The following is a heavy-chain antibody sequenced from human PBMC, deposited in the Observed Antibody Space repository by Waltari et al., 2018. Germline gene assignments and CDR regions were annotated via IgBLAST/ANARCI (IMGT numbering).Heavy chain of an antibody. V-gene: IGHV4-4*02. CDR1: GGSISSSNW. CDR3: ARDVGDIVVVPAATGGANWFDP. CDR2: IYHSGST. J-gene: IGHJ5*02. Sequence: QVQLQESGPGLVKPSGTLSLTCAVSGGSISSSNWWSWVRQPPGKGLEWIGEIYHSGSTNYNPSLKSRVTISVDKSKNQFSLKLSSVTAADTAVYYCARDVGDIVVVPAATGGANWFDPWGQGTLVTVSS. D-gene: IGHD2-2*01.